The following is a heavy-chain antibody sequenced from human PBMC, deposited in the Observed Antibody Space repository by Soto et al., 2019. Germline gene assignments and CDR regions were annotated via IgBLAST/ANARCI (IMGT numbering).Heavy chain of an antibody. CDR2: IKRNTDGGTT. D-gene: IGHD6-19*01. CDR3: TTGWTA. J-gene: IGHJ5*02. V-gene: IGHV3-15*01. CDR1: GFALSMYW. Sequence: GGSLRLSCEVSGFALSMYWMSWVRQAPGKGLEWVGRIKRNTDGGTTDYAAPVKGRFTISRDDSKNTLYLQMNSLKTEDTAVYYCTTGWTAWGQGTLVTVSS.